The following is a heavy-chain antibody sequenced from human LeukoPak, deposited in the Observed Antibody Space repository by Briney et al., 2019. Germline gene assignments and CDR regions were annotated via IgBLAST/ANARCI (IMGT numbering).Heavy chain of an antibody. D-gene: IGHD3-10*01. V-gene: IGHV1-69*05. CDR3: ARNGFPAVRGVLTA. J-gene: IGHJ5*02. CDR1: GGTFSSYA. Sequence: ASVKVSCKASGGTFSSYAISWVRQAPGQGLEWMGGIIPIFGTANYAQKFQGRVTITTDESTSTAYMELSSLRSEDTAVYYCARNGFPAVRGVLTAWGQGTLVTVSS. CDR2: IIPIFGTA.